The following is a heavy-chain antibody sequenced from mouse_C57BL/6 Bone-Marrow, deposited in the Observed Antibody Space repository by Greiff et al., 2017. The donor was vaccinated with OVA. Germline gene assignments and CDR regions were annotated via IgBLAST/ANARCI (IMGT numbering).Heavy chain of an antibody. CDR3: ARKGIYDGYPYYFDY. J-gene: IGHJ2*01. CDR2: INPNNGGT. CDR1: GYTFTDYY. D-gene: IGHD2-3*01. Sequence: EVQLQQSGPELVKPGASVKISCKASGYTFTDYYMNWVKQSHGKSLEWIGDINPNNGGTSYNQKFTGKATLTVDKSSSTAYMELRSLTSEDSAVYYCARKGIYDGYPYYFDYWGQGTTLTVSS. V-gene: IGHV1-26*01.